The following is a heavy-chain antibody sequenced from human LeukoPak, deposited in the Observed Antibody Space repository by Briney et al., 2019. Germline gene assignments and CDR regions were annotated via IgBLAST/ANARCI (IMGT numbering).Heavy chain of an antibody. D-gene: IGHD2-2*02. J-gene: IGHJ4*02. Sequence: PSETLSLTCTVSGGSISSYYWSWIRQPAGKGLEWIGHVYTTGTTNCNPSLRSRVTISLDTSKNQFSLNLNSVTAADTAVYYCARCTSTSCYNLDYWGQGTLVTVS. CDR1: GGSISSYY. CDR3: ARCTSTSCYNLDY. V-gene: IGHV4-4*07. CDR2: VYTTGTT.